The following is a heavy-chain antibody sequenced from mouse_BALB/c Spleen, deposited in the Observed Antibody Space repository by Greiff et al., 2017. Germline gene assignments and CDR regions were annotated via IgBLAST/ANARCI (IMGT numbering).Heavy chain of an antibody. J-gene: IGHJ2*01. Sequence: EVKLVESGGGLVQPGGSRKLSCAASGFTFSSFGMHWVRQAPEKGLEWVAYISSGSSTIYYADTVKGRFTISRDNPKNTLFLQMTSLRSEDTAMYYCAREGTTGVGLDYWGQGTTLTVSS. V-gene: IGHV5-17*02. D-gene: IGHD2-13*01. CDR1: GFTFSSFG. CDR3: AREGTTGVGLDY. CDR2: ISSGSSTI.